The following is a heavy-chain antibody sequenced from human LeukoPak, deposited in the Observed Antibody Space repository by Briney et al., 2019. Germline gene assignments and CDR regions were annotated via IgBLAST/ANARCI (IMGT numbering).Heavy chain of an antibody. CDR3: AKEDMGYIDY. CDR2: ISGSGGST. D-gene: IGHD2-15*01. V-gene: IGHV3-23*01. CDR1: GFTVSSHA. Sequence: GGSLRLSCAASGFTVSSHAMNWVRQTPGKGLEWVSAISGSGGSTYCADSVKGRFSISRDKSKNTLFLQMNSLRAEDTAVYYCAKEDMGYIDYWGQGNLVTVSS. J-gene: IGHJ4*02.